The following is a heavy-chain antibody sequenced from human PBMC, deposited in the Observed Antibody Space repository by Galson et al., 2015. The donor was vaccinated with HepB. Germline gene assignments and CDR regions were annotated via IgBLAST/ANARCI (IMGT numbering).Heavy chain of an antibody. CDR1: GFNFNTYG. D-gene: IGHD1-7*01. CDR3: ARGGYLYYSGTYMGAY. Sequence: SLRLSCATSGFNFNTYGMHWVRQAPGKGLEWVAVIWYDGSNKYYADSVRGRFTISRDNSRTTLYLQMNSQRADDTAVYYCARGGYLYYSGTYMGAYWGQGTLVTVSS. J-gene: IGHJ4*02. CDR2: IWYDGSNK. V-gene: IGHV3-33*01.